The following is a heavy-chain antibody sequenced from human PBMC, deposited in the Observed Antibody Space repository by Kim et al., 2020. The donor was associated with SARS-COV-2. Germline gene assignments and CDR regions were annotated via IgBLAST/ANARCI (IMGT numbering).Heavy chain of an antibody. CDR1: GGTFSKLV. J-gene: IGHJ4*02. CDR2: IIPMFGTP. CDR3: TSDTGGGHSYCFLLGSYFDY. D-gene: IGHD4-4*01. Sequence: SVKVSCKASGGTFSKLVISWVRQAPGQGPEWMGGIIPMFGTPEYAQKFQGRITISADESTSTVQTELSSLRSDDTAFYYCTSDTGGGHSYCFLLGSYFDYWGQGTLVAVPA. V-gene: IGHV1-69*13.